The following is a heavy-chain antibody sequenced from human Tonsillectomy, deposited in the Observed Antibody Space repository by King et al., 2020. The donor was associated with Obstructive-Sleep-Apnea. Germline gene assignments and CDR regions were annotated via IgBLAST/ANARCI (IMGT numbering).Heavy chain of an antibody. CDR3: ARVTWRPYYYGMDV. CDR1: GGSISSTNW. V-gene: IGHV4-4*02. CDR2: IHHSGRT. Sequence: VQLQESGPGLVKPSGTLSLNCAVSGGSISSTNWWSWVRQPPGKGLEWIGEIHHSGRTNYNPSLKSRVTISVDMSKNQFSLKLSSVTAADTAVYYCARVTWRPYYYGMDVWGQGTTVTVSS. J-gene: IGHJ6*02. D-gene: IGHD5-24*01.